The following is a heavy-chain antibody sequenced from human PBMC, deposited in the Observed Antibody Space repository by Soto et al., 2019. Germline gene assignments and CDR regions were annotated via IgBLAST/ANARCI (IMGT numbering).Heavy chain of an antibody. J-gene: IGHJ6*02. D-gene: IGHD1-26*01. CDR2: IIPIFGTA. V-gene: IGHV1-69*12. CDR3: ARAEGGTYYYGMDV. CDR1: EATFSSYP. Sequence: QVQLVQSGAEVKKPGSSVKFSCKASEATFSSYPISGVRQAPGQGLEWMGGIIPIFGTANYAQKFQGRVTITADESTSTAYMELSSLRSEDTAVYYCARAEGGTYYYGMDVWGQGTTVTVSS.